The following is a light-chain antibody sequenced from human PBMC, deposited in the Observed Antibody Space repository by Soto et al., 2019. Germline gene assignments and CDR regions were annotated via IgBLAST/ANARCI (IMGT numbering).Light chain of an antibody. V-gene: IGLV1-44*01. CDR3: AAWDDNLNGVV. CDR2: SNS. J-gene: IGLJ2*01. Sequence: QSVLTQPPAASGTPGQRVTISCSGSTSNIGSNTVNWYQQLPGTAPKLLIYSNSQRPFGVPDRFSGSKSGTSASLAISGLQSEDEADYFCAAWDDNLNGVVFGGGTKLTVL. CDR1: TSNIGSNT.